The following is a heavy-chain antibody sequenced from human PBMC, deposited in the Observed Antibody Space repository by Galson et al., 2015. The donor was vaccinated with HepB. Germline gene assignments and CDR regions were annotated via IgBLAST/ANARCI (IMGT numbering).Heavy chain of an antibody. CDR3: ARVTNSGWSNFDY. CDR2: ISSSSSYI. J-gene: IGHJ4*02. Sequence: SLRLSCAASGFTFSSYSMNWVRQAPGKGLEWVSSISSSSSYIYYADSVKGRFTISRDNAKNSLYLQMNSLRAEDTAVYYCARVTNSGWSNFDYWGQGTLVTVSS. V-gene: IGHV3-21*01. D-gene: IGHD6-19*01. CDR1: GFTFSSYS.